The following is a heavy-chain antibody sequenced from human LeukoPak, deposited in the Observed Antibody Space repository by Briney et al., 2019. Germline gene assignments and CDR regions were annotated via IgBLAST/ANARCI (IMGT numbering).Heavy chain of an antibody. CDR1: GFSPSTSGVG. V-gene: IGHV2-5*01. D-gene: IGHD1-26*01. CDR3: AHRPMGNWFDP. CDR2: IYWNDDK. J-gene: IGHJ5*02. Sequence: ESGPTLVKPTQTLTLTCTFSGFSPSTSGVGVGWIRQPPGKALEWLALIYWNDDKRYSPSLKSRLTITKDTSKNQVVLTMTNMDPVDTATYYCAHRPMGNWFDPWGQGTLVTVSS.